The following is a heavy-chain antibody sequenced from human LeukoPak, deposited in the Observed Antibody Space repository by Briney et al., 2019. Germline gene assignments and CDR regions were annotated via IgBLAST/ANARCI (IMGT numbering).Heavy chain of an antibody. CDR3: AKSVVIGCLDY. V-gene: IGHV3-23*01. Sequence: PGGSLRLSCAASGFNFNDYGMSWVRQAPGKGLEWVSAISGSGGSTYYADSVKGRFTISRDNSKNTLYLQMNSLRAEDTAVYYCAKSVVIGCLDYWGQGTLVTVSS. CDR2: ISGSGGST. D-gene: IGHD3-22*01. CDR1: GFNFNDYG. J-gene: IGHJ4*02.